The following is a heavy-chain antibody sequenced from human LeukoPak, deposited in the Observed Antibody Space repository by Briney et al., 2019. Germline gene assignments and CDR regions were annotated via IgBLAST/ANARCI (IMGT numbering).Heavy chain of an antibody. D-gene: IGHD6-25*01. CDR3: ARRVDIAAAAGSHYFDY. V-gene: IGHV4-59*08. CDR1: GGSISSYY. CDR2: IYYSGST. J-gene: IGHJ4*02. Sequence: PSETLSLTCTVSGGSISSYYLSWIRQPPGKGLEWIGYIYYSGSTNYNPSLKSRVTISLDTSKNQFSLKLSSVTAADTAVYYCARRVDIAAAAGSHYFDYWGQRTLVTVSS.